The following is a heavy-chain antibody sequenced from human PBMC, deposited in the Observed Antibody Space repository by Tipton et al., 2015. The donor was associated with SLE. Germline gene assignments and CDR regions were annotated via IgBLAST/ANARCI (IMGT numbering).Heavy chain of an antibody. V-gene: IGHV4-59*08. CDR2: IYYSGST. CDR3: ARATVAGMGY. D-gene: IGHD6-19*01. CDR1: GGSISTYY. J-gene: IGHJ4*02. Sequence: TLSLTCTVPGGSISTYYWSWIRQPPGKGLEWIGYIYYSGSTNYNPSLKSRVTISVDTSKNQFSLKLSSVTAADTAVYYCARATVAGMGYWGQGTLVTVSS.